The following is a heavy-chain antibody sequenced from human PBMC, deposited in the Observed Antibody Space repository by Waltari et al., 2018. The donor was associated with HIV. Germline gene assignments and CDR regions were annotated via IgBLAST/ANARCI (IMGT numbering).Heavy chain of an antibody. Sequence: EVQLVESGGGLVKPGGSLRLSCAASGFTFSSYSMNWVRKAPGKGLEWVSSISTSSRYIYYADSLKGRFTISRDNAKNSLYLQMNSLRAEDTAVYYCAREGFCSNGVCSHYYGMDVWGQGTTVTVSS. CDR1: GFTFSSYS. J-gene: IGHJ6*02. CDR2: ISTSSRYI. D-gene: IGHD2-8*01. CDR3: AREGFCSNGVCSHYYGMDV. V-gene: IGHV3-21*01.